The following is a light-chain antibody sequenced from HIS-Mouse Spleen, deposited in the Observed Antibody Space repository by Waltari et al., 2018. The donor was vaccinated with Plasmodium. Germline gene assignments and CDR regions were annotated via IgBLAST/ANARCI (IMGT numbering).Light chain of an antibody. CDR2: EVS. V-gene: IGLV2-8*01. CDR3: SSYAGSNNLV. J-gene: IGLJ2*01. CDR1: SSYVGGYYS. Sequence: QSALPPPPAASGSPGQSVTISCTGPSSYVGGYYSVSWYQQHPGKAPKLMIDEVSKPPSGVPDRFSGSKSGNTASLTVSGLQAEDEADYYCSSYAGSNNLVFGGGTKLTVL.